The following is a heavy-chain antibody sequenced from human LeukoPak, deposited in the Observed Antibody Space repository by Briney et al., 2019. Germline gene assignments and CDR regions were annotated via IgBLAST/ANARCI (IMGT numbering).Heavy chain of an antibody. V-gene: IGHV1-69*13. D-gene: IGHD5-12*01. CDR2: IIPIFGTA. Sequence: SVKVSCKASGGTFSSYVISWVRQAPGQGLEWMGGIIPIFGTANYAQKFQGRVTITADESTSTAYMELSSLRSEDTAVYYCARVATTSDYYYYYGMDVWGQGTTVTVSS. J-gene: IGHJ6*02. CDR3: ARVATTSDYYYYYGMDV. CDR1: GGTFSSYV.